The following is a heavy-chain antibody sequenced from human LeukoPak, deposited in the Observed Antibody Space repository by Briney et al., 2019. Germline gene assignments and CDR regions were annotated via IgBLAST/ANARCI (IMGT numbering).Heavy chain of an antibody. CDR3: AVEVRGGQTHLPFDY. CDR1: GYTFTGYY. V-gene: IGHV1-2*06. Sequence: GASVKVSCKASGYTFTGYYMHWVRQAPGQGLEWMGRINPNSGGTNYAQKFQGRVTMTRDTSISTAYMELSRLRSDDTAVYYYAVEVRGGQTHLPFDYWGQGTLVTVSS. D-gene: IGHD3-10*01. J-gene: IGHJ4*02. CDR2: INPNSGGT.